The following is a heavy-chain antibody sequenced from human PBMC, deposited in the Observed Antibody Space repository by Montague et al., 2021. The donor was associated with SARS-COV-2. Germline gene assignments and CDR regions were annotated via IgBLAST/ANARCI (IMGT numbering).Heavy chain of an antibody. D-gene: IGHD6-13*01. CDR3: ARQLSLTSGTGFDY. Sequence: SXTLSLTCTVSGGSISNSSYYWGWIRQPPGKGLEWVGSFFYPGSTYYKSSLISRVTLSVDTSKNQVSLRLTSVTAADTAVYFCARQLSLTSGTGFDYWGQGTMVTVSS. V-gene: IGHV4-39*01. J-gene: IGHJ4*02. CDR2: FFYPGST. CDR1: GGSISNSSYY.